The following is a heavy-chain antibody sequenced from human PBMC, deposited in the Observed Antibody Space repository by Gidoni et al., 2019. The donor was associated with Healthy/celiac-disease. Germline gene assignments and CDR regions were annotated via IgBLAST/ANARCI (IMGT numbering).Heavy chain of an antibody. J-gene: IGHJ2*01. D-gene: IGHD2-15*01. CDR3: AKGFAVAATLDWYFDL. V-gene: IGHV3-23*01. CDR2: ISGSGGIT. Sequence: EVQLLESGGGLVQPGGSLRLSCAASGFTFSSYAMSWVRQAPGKGLEWVSSISGSGGITYYADSVKGRFTISRDNSKNTLYLQMNSLRAEDTAVYYCAKGFAVAATLDWYFDLWGRGTLVTVSS. CDR1: GFTFSSYA.